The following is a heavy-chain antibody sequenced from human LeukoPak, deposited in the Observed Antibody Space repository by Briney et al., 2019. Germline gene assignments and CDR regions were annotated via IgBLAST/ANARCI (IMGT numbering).Heavy chain of an antibody. CDR1: GYTFTSYG. D-gene: IGHD3-3*01. CDR2: ISAYYGNT. V-gene: IGHV1-18*01. CDR3: ARSANYDFWRGYYKYYYYYMDV. J-gene: IGHJ6*03. Sequence: GASVSVSCKASGYTFTSYGISWVRQAPGQGLEWMGWISAYYGNTNYAQKLQGRVTMTTDASTSTAYMELKSLRSDDKAVYYCARSANYDFWRGYYKYYYYYMDVWGKGTTVTGSS.